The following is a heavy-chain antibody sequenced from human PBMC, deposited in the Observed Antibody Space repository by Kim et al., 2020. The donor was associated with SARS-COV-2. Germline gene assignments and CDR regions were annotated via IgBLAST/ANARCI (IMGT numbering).Heavy chain of an antibody. Sequence: GGSLRLSCTASGFTFGDYAMSWVRQAPGKGLEWVGFIRSKVYGGTTKYAASVKGRFTISRDDSKSIAYLQMNSLKTEDTAVYYCTRDSWYYDSSGYYSNWGQETLVTVSS. J-gene: IGHJ4*02. CDR3: TRDSWYYDSSGYYSN. CDR2: IRSKVYGGTT. V-gene: IGHV3-49*04. D-gene: IGHD3-22*01. CDR1: GFTFGDYA.